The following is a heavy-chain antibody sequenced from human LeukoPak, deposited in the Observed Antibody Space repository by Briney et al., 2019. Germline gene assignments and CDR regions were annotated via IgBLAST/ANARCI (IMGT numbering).Heavy chain of an antibody. V-gene: IGHV4-38-2*02. D-gene: IGHD5-12*01. Sequence: PSETLSLTCTVSGYSIISGHYWGWIRQPPGKRLEWIGSIYSSGNTYYNSTLKSRLTLSVDTSKNQFSMNLTSVTAADAAVYYCARDLGYSGFDWAPWGQGTLVTVSS. CDR2: IYSSGNT. J-gene: IGHJ5*02. CDR1: GYSIISGHY. CDR3: ARDLGYSGFDWAP.